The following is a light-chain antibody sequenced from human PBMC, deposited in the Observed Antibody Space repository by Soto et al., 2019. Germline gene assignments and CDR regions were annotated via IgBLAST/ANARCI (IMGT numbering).Light chain of an antibody. Sequence: EIVLTQSPGTLSLSPGERATLSCGASQSVSSSRLAWYQQKPALAPRLLIYDGFLRATGILDRFSGSGSGTDFTLTISRLEPEDFAVYYCQQYGNSPITFGQGTRLEIK. CDR1: QSVSSSR. CDR2: DGF. J-gene: IGKJ5*01. V-gene: IGKV3D-20*01. CDR3: QQYGNSPIT.